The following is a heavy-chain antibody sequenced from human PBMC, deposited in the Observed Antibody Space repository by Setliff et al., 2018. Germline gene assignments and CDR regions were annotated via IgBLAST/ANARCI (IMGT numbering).Heavy chain of an antibody. J-gene: IGHJ4*02. CDR2: IYYSGTT. V-gene: IGHV4-39*01. Sequence: SETLSLTCIVSGASINSSTFFWGWIRQPPGKGLEWIGSIYYSGTTYYNPSVRSRVTISVDTSQNQFSLKLSSVTAADTAAYYCASHPRVTIFGVVAFDYWGQGVLVTVSS. D-gene: IGHD3-3*01. CDR3: ASHPRVTIFGVVAFDY. CDR1: GASINSSTFF.